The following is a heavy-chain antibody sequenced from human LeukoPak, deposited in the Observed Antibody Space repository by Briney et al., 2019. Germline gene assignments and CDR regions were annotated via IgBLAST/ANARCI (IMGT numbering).Heavy chain of an antibody. D-gene: IGHD2-15*01. CDR2: INWNGGNI. J-gene: IGHJ5*02. CDR3: AKEGYCSGGSCYEGWFDP. Sequence: GGSLRLSCAASGFTFDDYGMSWVRQAPGKGLEWVSGINWNGGNIGYADSVKGRFTISRDNSKNTLYLQMNSLRAEDTAVYYCAKEGYCSGGSCYEGWFDPWGQGTLVTVSS. CDR1: GFTFDDYG. V-gene: IGHV3-20*04.